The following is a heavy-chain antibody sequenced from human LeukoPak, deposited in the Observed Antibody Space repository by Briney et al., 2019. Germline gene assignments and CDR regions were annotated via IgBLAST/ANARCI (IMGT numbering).Heavy chain of an antibody. V-gene: IGHV1-18*01. Sequence: ASVKVSCKASGYTFSNYAISWVRQAPGQGLEWMGWISAYNGNTNYAQKLQGRVTMTTDTSTRTAYMELRSLRSDDTAVYYCARGGYSSGYVDYYYMDVWGKGTTVTISS. CDR1: GYTFSNYA. CDR2: ISAYNGNT. J-gene: IGHJ6*03. CDR3: ARGGYSSGYVDYYYMDV. D-gene: IGHD6-19*01.